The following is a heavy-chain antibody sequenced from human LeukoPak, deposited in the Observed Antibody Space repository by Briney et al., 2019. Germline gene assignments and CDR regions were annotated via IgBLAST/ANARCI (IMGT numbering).Heavy chain of an antibody. V-gene: IGHV3-23*01. D-gene: IGHD2-21*02. CDR1: GFTFSDFA. CDR2: TIGSGATT. Sequence: QTGGSLRLSCAASGFTFSDFAMSWVRQAPGKGLEWVSGTIGSGATTFYADSVKGRFTISRDNSKNTLFLQMNSLRAEDTATYYCAKKEGDTYAFWYMDAWGKGTTVTVSS. J-gene: IGHJ6*03. CDR3: AKKEGDTYAFWYMDA.